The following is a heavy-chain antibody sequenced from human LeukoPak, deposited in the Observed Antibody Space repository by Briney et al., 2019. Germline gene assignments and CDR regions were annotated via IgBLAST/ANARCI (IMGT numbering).Heavy chain of an antibody. CDR1: GYTFTSYD. CDR2: MNPNSGNT. D-gene: IGHD2-2*01. CDR3: ARGVVVPAAILFARRKYYYYMDV. J-gene: IGHJ6*03. V-gene: IGHV1-8*03. Sequence: GASVKVSCKASGYTFTSYDINWVRQATGQGLEWMGWMNPNSGNTGYAQKFQGRVTITRNTSISTAYMELSSLRSEDTAVYYCARGVVVPAAILFARRKYYYYMDVWGKGTTVTVSS.